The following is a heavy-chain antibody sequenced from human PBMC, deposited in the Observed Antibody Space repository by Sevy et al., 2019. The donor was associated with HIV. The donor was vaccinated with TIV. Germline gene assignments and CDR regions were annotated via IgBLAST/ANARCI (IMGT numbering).Heavy chain of an antibody. CDR1: GFILSDYY. Sequence: GGSLRLSCAASGFILSDYYMSWIRQAPGKGLEWLSYISDSDDSIYYADSVKGRFTISWDKTKNSLYLQMTGLRAEDTAVYYCARDHVKDGDLGDYYYFAMDVWGQGTTVTVSS. V-gene: IGHV3-11*01. D-gene: IGHD4-17*01. CDR3: ARDHVKDGDLGDYYYFAMDV. CDR2: ISDSDDSI. J-gene: IGHJ6*02.